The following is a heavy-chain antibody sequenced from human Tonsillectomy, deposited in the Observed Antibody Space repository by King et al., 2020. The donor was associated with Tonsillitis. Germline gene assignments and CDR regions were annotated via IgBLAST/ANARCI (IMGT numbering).Heavy chain of an antibody. CDR2: IYTSGST. CDR3: ARENVDTAMANDY. D-gene: IGHD5-18*01. J-gene: IGHJ4*02. Sequence: VQLQESGPGLVKPSQTLSLTCSVSGGSISSGSYYWSWIRQPAGKGLEWIGRIYTSGSTNYNPSLKSRVTISVETSKNQFSLKLSSVTAADTAVYYCARENVDTAMANDYWGQGTLVTVSS. V-gene: IGHV4-61*02. CDR1: GGSISSGSYY.